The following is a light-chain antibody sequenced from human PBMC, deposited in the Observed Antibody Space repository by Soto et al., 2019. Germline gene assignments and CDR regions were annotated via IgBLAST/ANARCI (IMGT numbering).Light chain of an antibody. V-gene: IGKV3D-20*02. CDR3: QQRSNWHT. CDR2: GTS. CDR1: QIVGNTY. J-gene: IGKJ4*01. Sequence: EILLRQSPCTLALSPGERATLYCRASQIVGNTYLGWFQQRPGHAPRLLIYGTSNRATGIPDRLSGSGSGTEFTLTISRLEPEDYAMYYCQQRSNWHTFGGGTKVDIK.